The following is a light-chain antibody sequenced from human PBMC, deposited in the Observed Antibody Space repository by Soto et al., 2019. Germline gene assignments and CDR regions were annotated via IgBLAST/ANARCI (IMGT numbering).Light chain of an antibody. J-gene: IGLJ1*01. CDR2: DVN. CDR3: SSYTSSSTQV. V-gene: IGLV2-14*01. CDR1: SSDVGDYNS. Sequence: QSALSQPASVSGSPGQSITISCTGTSSDVGDYNSVSWYQQHPGKAPKLMIFDVNNRPSGVSVRFSGSKSGNTASLTISGLQAEDEADYYCSSYTSSSTQVFGTGTKLTVL.